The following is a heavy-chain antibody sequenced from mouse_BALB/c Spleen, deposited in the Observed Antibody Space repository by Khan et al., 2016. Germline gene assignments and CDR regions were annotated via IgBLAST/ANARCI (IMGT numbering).Heavy chain of an antibody. Sequence: QVQLQQSGAELVRPGSSVKISCKASGYAFSSYWMNWVKQRPGQGLEWIGQIYPGDGDTNYNGKFKGKATLTADKSSSTAYMQLSSLTSEDSAVYFCARHGVTWYFDVWGAGTTVTVSS. V-gene: IGHV1-80*01. CDR2: IYPGDGDT. D-gene: IGHD2-1*01. CDR1: GYAFSSYW. CDR3: ARHGVTWYFDV. J-gene: IGHJ1*01.